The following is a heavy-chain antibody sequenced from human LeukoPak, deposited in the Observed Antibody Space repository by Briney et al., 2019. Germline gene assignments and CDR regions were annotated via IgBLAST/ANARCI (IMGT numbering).Heavy chain of an antibody. CDR2: IKSKTDGGTT. V-gene: IGHV3-15*01. CDR3: TTVPRYCSGGSCSQFDY. J-gene: IGHJ4*02. CDR1: GFTFSNAW. Sequence: PGGSLRLSCAASGFTFSNAWMSWVRQAPGKGPEWVGRIKSKTDGGTTDYAAPVKGRFTISRDDSKNTLYLQMNSLKTEDTAVYYCTTVPRYCSGGSCSQFDYWGQGTLVTVSS. D-gene: IGHD2-15*01.